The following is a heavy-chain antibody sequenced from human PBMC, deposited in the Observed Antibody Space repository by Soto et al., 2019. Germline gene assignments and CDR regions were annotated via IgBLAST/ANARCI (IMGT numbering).Heavy chain of an antibody. D-gene: IGHD3-9*01. CDR3: TGESWRYFDWSRYFDP. V-gene: IGHV3-15*01. CDR1: GFTFSNAW. Sequence: GGSLRLSCAASGFTFSNAWMSWVRQAPGKGLEWVGRIKSKTDGGTTDYAAPVKGRFTISRDDSKNTLYLQMNSLKTEDTAVYYCTGESWRYFDWSRYFDPWGQGTLVTVSS. CDR2: IKSKTDGGTT. J-gene: IGHJ5*02.